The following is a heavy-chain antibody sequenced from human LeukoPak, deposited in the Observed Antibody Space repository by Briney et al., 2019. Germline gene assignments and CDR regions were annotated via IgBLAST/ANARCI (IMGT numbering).Heavy chain of an antibody. Sequence: SLRLSCTASGFTFNDYAMHWVRQAPGKGLEWVSGISWNTDAIVYADSVKGRFTVSRDNAKNSLYLQMNGLTSDDTAVYYCARGPEKWLPSPPDYWGQGTLVTVSS. CDR2: ISWNTDAI. V-gene: IGHV3-9*01. CDR3: ARGPEKWLPSPPDY. D-gene: IGHD3-22*01. J-gene: IGHJ4*02. CDR1: GFTFNDYA.